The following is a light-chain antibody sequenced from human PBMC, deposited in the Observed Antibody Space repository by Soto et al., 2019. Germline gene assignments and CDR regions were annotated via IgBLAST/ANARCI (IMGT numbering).Light chain of an antibody. V-gene: IGKV3-20*01. CDR2: GAS. CDR1: QSVSCSY. CDR3: QQDGSTPTWT. Sequence: IVLTQSPGTLSLSPGVRDTLSCRASQSVSCSYLARDQQKPGQAPRLLIYGASSRATGIPDRFSGSGSGTDFTLTISRREPEDFAVYYCQQDGSTPTWTFGQGTKVEIK. J-gene: IGKJ1*01.